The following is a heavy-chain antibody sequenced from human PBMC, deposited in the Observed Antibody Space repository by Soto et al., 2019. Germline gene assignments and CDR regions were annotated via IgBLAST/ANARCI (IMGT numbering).Heavy chain of an antibody. CDR1: GYSFTSYW. D-gene: IGHD6-13*01. J-gene: IGHJ6*02. CDR2: IYPGDSET. V-gene: IGHV5-51*01. Sequence: GESLKLSCKGSGYSFTSYWIGWVRQMPGKGLEWMGIIYPGDSETRYSPSFQGQVTISGDKSISTAYLQWSSLKASDTAIYYCARLVAAAASSYYYYGMGVWGQGTKVTVSS. CDR3: ARLVAAAASSYYYYGMGV.